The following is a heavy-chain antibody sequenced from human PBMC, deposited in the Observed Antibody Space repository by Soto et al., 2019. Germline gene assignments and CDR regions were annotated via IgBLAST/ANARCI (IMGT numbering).Heavy chain of an antibody. CDR2: ISSSSSYI. CDR1: GFTFSSYS. Sequence: GGSLRLSCAASGFTFSSYSMNWVRQAPGKGLEWVSSISSSSSYIYYADSVKGRFTISRDNAKNSLYLQMNSLRAEDTAVYYCARRRGITSPIDYWGQGTLVTVSS. J-gene: IGHJ4*02. V-gene: IGHV3-21*01. CDR3: ARRRGITSPIDY. D-gene: IGHD3-10*01.